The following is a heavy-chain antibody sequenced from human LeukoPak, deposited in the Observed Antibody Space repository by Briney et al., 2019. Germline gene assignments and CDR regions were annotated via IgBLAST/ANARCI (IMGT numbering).Heavy chain of an antibody. CDR2: ISSSTSYI. V-gene: IGHV3-21*01. CDR1: GFTFSSYS. Sequence: GGSLRLSSAASGFTFSSYSMNWVRQAPGKGLEWVSSISSSTSYIYYADSVKGRFTISRDNAKNSLYLQMNSLRAEDTAVYYCAREGIYCSSTSCYFDYWGQGTLVTVSS. CDR3: AREGIYCSSTSCYFDY. J-gene: IGHJ4*02. D-gene: IGHD2-2*01.